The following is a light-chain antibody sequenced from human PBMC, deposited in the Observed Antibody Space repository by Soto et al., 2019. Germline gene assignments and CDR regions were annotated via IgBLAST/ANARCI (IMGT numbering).Light chain of an antibody. CDR2: DAS. CDR3: QQRSDWPRT. J-gene: IGKJ1*01. V-gene: IGKV3-11*01. CDR1: QSVSSY. Sequence: EIVLTQSPATLSLSPGERATLSCRASQSVSSYLAWYQQKPGQAPRLLIYDASNWATGIPDRFSGSGSRTDFTLTISSLEPEDFAVYYCQQRSDWPRTFGQGTKVKSN.